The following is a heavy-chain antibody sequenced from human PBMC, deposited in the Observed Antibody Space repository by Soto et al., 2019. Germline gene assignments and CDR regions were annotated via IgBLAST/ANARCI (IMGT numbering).Heavy chain of an antibody. V-gene: IGHV1-18*01. J-gene: IGHJ4*03. Sequence: ASVKVSCKASAYTFNTYAITWVRQPPGQGLEWMGWISGYNGNTNCARTLQGRGTMTTDTSTSTAYLELRSLRSDDTAVYCCASNVEYDSTPYYYAHFRGQGTLVTV. CDR1: AYTFNTYA. D-gene: IGHD3-22*01. CDR3: ASNVEYDSTPYYYAHF. CDR2: ISGYNGNT.